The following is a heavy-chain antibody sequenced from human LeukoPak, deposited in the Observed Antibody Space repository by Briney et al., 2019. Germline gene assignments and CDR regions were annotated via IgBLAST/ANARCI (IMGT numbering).Heavy chain of an antibody. Sequence: PGRSLRLSWALCSLTFSRDAKPCVRQAPGKGLEWVAVISYAGSNKYYADSVKGRFTISRDNSENTLYLQMSSLRAQDTALNYRARDSQNTEYGYYGIFQHWGQGTLVTVSS. V-gene: IGHV3-30-3*01. CDR1: SLTFSRDA. CDR3: ARDSQNTEYGYYGIFQH. J-gene: IGHJ1*01. D-gene: IGHD4-17*01. CDR2: ISYAGSNK.